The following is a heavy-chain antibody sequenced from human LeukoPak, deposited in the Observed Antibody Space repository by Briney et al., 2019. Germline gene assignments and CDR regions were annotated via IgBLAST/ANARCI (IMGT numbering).Heavy chain of an antibody. Sequence: GGSLRLSCAASGFTVSSNYMSWVRQAPGKGLEWVSVIYSGGSTYYADSVKGRFTISRDNSKNTLYLQMNSLRAEDTAVYYCARNKEGELLVRYWGQGTLVTVSS. CDR2: IYSGGST. CDR3: ARNKEGELLVRY. CDR1: GFTVSSNY. J-gene: IGHJ4*02. V-gene: IGHV3-66*02. D-gene: IGHD1-26*01.